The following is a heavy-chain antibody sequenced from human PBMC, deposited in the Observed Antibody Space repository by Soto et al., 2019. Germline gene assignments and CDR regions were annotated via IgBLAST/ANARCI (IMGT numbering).Heavy chain of an antibody. V-gene: IGHV4-31*03. CDR3: ARVFSGKQWPKDY. CDR2: IHYSGGATYSP. CDR1: GGSISSGGYY. D-gene: IGHD6-19*01. J-gene: IGHJ4*02. Sequence: SETLSLTCTVSGGSISSGGYYWAWIRQHPGKGLEWLGYIHYSGGATYSPSYNPSLKSRITISVDTSKSQFSLKLTSVSAADTAVYYCARVFSGKQWPKDYWGQGTLVTVSS.